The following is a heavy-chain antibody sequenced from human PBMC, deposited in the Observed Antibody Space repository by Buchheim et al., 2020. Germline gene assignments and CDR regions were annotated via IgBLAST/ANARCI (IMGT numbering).Heavy chain of an antibody. V-gene: IGHV4-34*01. J-gene: IGHJ5*02. Sequence: QVQLQQWGAGLLKPSETLSLTCAVYGGSFSGYYWSWIRQPPGKGLEWIGEINHSGSTNYNPSLKSRVTISVDTSKNQFSLKLSSVTAADTAVYYCARGSCSGGSSINWFDPWGQGTL. CDR1: GGSFSGYY. CDR3: ARGSCSGGSSINWFDP. D-gene: IGHD2-15*01. CDR2: INHSGST.